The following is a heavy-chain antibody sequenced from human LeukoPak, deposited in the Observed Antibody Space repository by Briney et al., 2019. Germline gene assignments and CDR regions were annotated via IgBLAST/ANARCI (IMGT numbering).Heavy chain of an antibody. V-gene: IGHV4-39*07. J-gene: IGHJ4*02. CDR3: ARTSAAAGSFAAFDY. CDR1: GGSISSSSYY. D-gene: IGHD6-13*01. CDR2: IFYSGST. Sequence: SETLSLTCTVSGGSISSSSYYWGWIRQPPGKGLEWIGTIFYSGSTYYNPSLKSRVTISVDTSKNQFSLKLSSVTAADTAVYYCARTSAAAGSFAAFDYWGQGTLVTVSS.